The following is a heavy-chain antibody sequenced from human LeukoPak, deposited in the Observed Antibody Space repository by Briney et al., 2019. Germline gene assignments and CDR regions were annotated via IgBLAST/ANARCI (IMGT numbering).Heavy chain of an antibody. J-gene: IGHJ5*02. Sequence: SETLSLTCSVSGVSISSGSNYWGGIRQPPGKTLEGIGSIYHSGNTYYNPSLKSRVTISVDTSKNQFSLKLSSVTAADTAVYYCARVVNYDFWSGYPTINWFDPWGQGTLVTVSS. CDR1: GVSISSGSNY. D-gene: IGHD3-3*01. CDR3: ARVVNYDFWSGYPTINWFDP. CDR2: IYHSGNT. V-gene: IGHV4-39*07.